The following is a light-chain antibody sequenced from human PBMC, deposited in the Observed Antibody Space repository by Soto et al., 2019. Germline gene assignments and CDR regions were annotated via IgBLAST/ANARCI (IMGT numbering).Light chain of an antibody. CDR2: SAS. J-gene: IGKJ3*01. CDR3: QQYSKWPLVT. V-gene: IGKV3-15*01. Sequence: EVVVTESPVTLSVSPGERATLSCRASQSVSSYLAWYQQMRGQAPRLLIYSASTRATGIPARFSGSGSGTEFILTISSLQSEDFAVYYCQQYSKWPLVTFGPGTNVDI. CDR1: QSVSSY.